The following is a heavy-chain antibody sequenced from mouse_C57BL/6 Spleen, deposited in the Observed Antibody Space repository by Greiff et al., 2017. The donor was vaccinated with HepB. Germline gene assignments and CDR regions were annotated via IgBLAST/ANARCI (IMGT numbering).Heavy chain of an antibody. CDR3: ARHLTTGPGFAY. D-gene: IGHD1-1*01. J-gene: IGHJ3*01. CDR2: ISGGGGNT. V-gene: IGHV5-9*01. Sequence: VQLKESGGGLVKPGGSLKLSCAASGFTFSSYTMSWVRQTPEKRLEWVATISGGGGNTYYPDSVKGRFTISRDNAKNTLYLQMSSLRSEDTALYYCARHLTTGPGFAYWGQGTLVTVSA. CDR1: GFTFSSYT.